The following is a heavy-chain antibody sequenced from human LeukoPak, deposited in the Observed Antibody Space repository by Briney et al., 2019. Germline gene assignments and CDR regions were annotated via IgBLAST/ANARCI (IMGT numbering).Heavy chain of an antibody. V-gene: IGHV3-23*01. D-gene: IGHD3-16*01. CDR2: ISPRGDIT. J-gene: IGHJ1*01. CDR1: GFTFSIYG. Sequence: GGSLRLSCAASGFTFSIYGVNWAPRSPGRGGEWVSGISPRGDITYYKDSVRGRFTISRDNFKNTVSLQLNSLRAEDTAMYYCAKDDDWGRFNHWGQGTLVTVSS. CDR3: AKDDDWGRFNH.